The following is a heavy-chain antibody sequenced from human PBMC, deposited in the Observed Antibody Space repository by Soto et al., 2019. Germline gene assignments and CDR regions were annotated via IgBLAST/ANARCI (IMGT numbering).Heavy chain of an antibody. Sequence: GGSLRLSCAASGFTFSDHYVDWVRQAPGKGLEWVGRIRNKVQSDTTEYAASVKGRFSVSRDDSKSSLYLQMNSLNTEDPAVYYCARGSSDGNRGYHNGLDVWGPATTVTVS. CDR1: GFTFSDHY. V-gene: IGHV3-72*01. D-gene: IGHD2-15*01. CDR2: IRNKVQSDTT. J-gene: IGHJ6*02. CDR3: ARGSSDGNRGYHNGLDV.